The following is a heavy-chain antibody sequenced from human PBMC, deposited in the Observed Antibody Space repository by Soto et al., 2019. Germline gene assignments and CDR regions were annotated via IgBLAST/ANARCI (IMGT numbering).Heavy chain of an antibody. D-gene: IGHD5-18*01. CDR3: ARGGDTALVPVWFDP. CDR2: ISSSSSYI. Sequence: GGSLRLSCAASGFTFSSYDMNWVRQAPGKGLEWVSSISSSSSYIYYADSVRGRFTISRDNAKNSLYLQMNSLRAEDTAVYYCARGGDTALVPVWFDPWGQGTLVTVSS. J-gene: IGHJ5*02. V-gene: IGHV3-21*01. CDR1: GFTFSSYD.